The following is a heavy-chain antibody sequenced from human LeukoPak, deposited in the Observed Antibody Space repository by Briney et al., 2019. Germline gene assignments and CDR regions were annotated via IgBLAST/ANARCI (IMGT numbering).Heavy chain of an antibody. CDR3: ARGTVTTDGSGTYY. CDR1: GFTFSSYW. D-gene: IGHD3-10*01. Sequence: GGSLRLSCAASGFTFSSYWMHWVRQAPGKGLVWVSRINSDGSSTSYADSVKGRFTIPRDNAKNTLYLQMNSLRAENTAVYYCARGTVTTDGSGTYYWGQGTLVTVSS. J-gene: IGHJ4*02. CDR2: INSDGSST. V-gene: IGHV3-74*01.